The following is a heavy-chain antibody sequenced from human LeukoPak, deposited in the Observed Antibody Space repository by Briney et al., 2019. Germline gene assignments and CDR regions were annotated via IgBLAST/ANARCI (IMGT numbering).Heavy chain of an antibody. J-gene: IGHJ4*02. V-gene: IGHV3-23*01. CDR1: GFTFGTTA. Sequence: GGSLRLSCAASGFTFGTTAMSWVRQAPGKGLEWVSAISGSGGTTFYADSVKGRFTISRDNSKNTLYLQMNSLRPEDTAVYYCARDRDRPNFDYWGQGALVTVSS. CDR2: ISGSGGTT. D-gene: IGHD2-15*01. CDR3: ARDRDRPNFDY.